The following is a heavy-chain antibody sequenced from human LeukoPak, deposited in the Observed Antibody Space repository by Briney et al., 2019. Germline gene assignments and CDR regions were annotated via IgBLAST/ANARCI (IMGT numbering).Heavy chain of an antibody. J-gene: IGHJ6*02. CDR2: LYSGGST. CDR3: ASRDKGYYYGMDV. CDR1: GFTVSRNH. D-gene: IGHD5-24*01. Sequence: PGGSLRLSCAASGFTVSRNHMSWVRQAPGKGLEWVSLLYSGGSTYYADSVKGRFTISRDNSKNTLYLQMNSLRAEDTAVYYCASRDKGYYYGMDVWGQGTTVTVSS. V-gene: IGHV3-66*01.